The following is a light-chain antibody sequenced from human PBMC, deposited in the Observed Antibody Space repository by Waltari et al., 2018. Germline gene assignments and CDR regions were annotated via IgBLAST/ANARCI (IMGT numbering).Light chain of an antibody. J-gene: IGLJ2*01. CDR1: NSNVGSHI. CDR2: RNN. V-gene: IGLV1-44*01. Sequence: QSVLTQPPSASGTPGQRVTISCSGRNSNVGSHIVNWYQQVPGTAPNLLIYRNNQRPSGVPDRFSGSKSGTSASLAISGLQSEDEADYYCAAWDYSLDGHVLFGGGTKLTVL. CDR3: AAWDYSLDGHVL.